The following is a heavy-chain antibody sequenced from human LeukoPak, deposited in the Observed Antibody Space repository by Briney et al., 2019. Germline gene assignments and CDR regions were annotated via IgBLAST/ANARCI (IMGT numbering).Heavy chain of an antibody. Sequence: ASVKVSCKASGYTFTSYGISWVRQAPGQGLEWMGWISAHNGNTNYAQKLQGRVTMTTDTSTSTAYMELRSLRSDDTAVYYCARDMNYAPGAVHYYYYYMDVWGKGTTVTVSS. CDR3: ARDMNYAPGAVHYYYYYMDV. V-gene: IGHV1-18*01. J-gene: IGHJ6*03. CDR1: GYTFTSYG. D-gene: IGHD1-7*01. CDR2: ISAHNGNT.